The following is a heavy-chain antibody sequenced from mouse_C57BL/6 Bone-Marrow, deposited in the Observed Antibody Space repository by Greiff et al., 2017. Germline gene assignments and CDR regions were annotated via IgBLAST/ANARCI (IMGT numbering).Heavy chain of an antibody. CDR1: GYTFTSYW. CDR3: APGTLYAMDY. V-gene: IGHV1-59*01. CDR2: IDPSDSYT. Sequence: QVQLQQPGAELVRPGTSVKLSCKASGYTFTSYWMHWVKQRPGQGLEWIGVIDPSDSYTNYNQKFKGKATLTVDTSSSTAYMQRSSLTSEDSAVYYCAPGTLYAMDYWGQGTSVTVSS. J-gene: IGHJ4*01. D-gene: IGHD4-1*01.